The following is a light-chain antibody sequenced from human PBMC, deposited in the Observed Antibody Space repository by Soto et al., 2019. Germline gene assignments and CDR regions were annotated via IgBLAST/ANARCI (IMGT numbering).Light chain of an antibody. J-gene: IGLJ1*01. CDR3: CSFTITKTYV. V-gene: IGLV2-14*01. CDR1: SSDAGAHNF. CDR2: DVN. Sequence: QSVLTQPASVSGSPGQSIAISCTGSSSDAGAHNFVSWYQQHPGKAPKLIIYDVNNRPSGVSNRFSGSKSGDTASLTISGLQAEDEADYYCCSFTITKTYVFGTGTKVTVL.